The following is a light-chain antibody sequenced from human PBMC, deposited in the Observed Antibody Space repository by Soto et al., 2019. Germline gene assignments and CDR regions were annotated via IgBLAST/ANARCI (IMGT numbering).Light chain of an antibody. CDR1: SSDIGGYNF. Sequence: QSALTQPPSASGSPGQSVASSCTGTSSDIGGYNFVSWYQQHPGKAPKLMIYDVTKRPSGVPDRFSGSKSGNTATLIVSGLQAEDEADYYCSSHGGSNNPYVFGPGTKVTVL. V-gene: IGLV2-8*01. CDR3: SSHGGSNNPYV. J-gene: IGLJ1*01. CDR2: DVT.